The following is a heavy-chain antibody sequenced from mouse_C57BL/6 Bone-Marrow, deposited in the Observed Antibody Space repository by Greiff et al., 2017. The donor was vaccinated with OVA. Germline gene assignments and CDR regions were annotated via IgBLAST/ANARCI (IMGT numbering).Heavy chain of an antibody. D-gene: IGHD2-5*01. Sequence: QVQLQQPGAELVKPGASVKLSCKAFGYTFTSYWLHWVKQRPGRGLEWIGRIDPNSGGTKYNEKFKGKATLTVDKLSSTAYMQLSSQTSEDSAVYYCARVESNYVYWYIDVWGTGTTVAVSS. CDR2: IDPNSGGT. CDR3: ARVESNYVYWYIDV. J-gene: IGHJ1*03. V-gene: IGHV1-72*01. CDR1: GYTFTSYW.